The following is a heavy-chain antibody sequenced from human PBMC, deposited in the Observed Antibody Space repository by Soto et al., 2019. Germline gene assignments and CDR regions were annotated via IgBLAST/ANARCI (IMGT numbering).Heavy chain of an antibody. CDR1: GASVSNIIHY. J-gene: IGHJ4*02. CDR2: VHSSGIT. D-gene: IGHD3-16*01. CDR3: ARGLGYVYPY. V-gene: IGHV4-61*01. Sequence: SETLSLTCSVSGASVSNIIHYWSWIRQPPGKGLEWIGCVHSSGITNYSPPLKSRVTISLDTSKNQFSLRLDSLTAADTAVYYCARGLGYVYPYWGQGILVTVSS.